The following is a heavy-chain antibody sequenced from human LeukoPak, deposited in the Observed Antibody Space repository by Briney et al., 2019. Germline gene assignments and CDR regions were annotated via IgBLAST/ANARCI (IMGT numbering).Heavy chain of an antibody. CDR2: ISAYNGNT. CDR3: AREVLGENYYDSSGYYSYWYFDL. Sequence: ASVKVSCKASGYTFTSYGISWVRQAPGQGLEWMGWISAYNGNTNYAQKLQGRVTMTTDTSTSTAYMELRSLRSDDTAVYYCAREVLGENYYDSSGYYSYWYFDLWGRGTLVTVSS. D-gene: IGHD3-22*01. V-gene: IGHV1-18*01. CDR1: GYTFTSYG. J-gene: IGHJ2*01.